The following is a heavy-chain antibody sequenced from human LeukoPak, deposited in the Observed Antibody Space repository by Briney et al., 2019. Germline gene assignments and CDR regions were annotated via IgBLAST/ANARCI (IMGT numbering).Heavy chain of an antibody. Sequence: QPGGSLRLSCSASGFTFSNYEMNWVRQAPGKGLEWVSYISSNGSTIYYADSVKGRFTISRDNAKNTLYLQMTILTAEDTAVYYCARVGKSGSYYYFDYWGQGTLVTVSS. CDR2: ISSNGSTI. V-gene: IGHV3-48*03. J-gene: IGHJ4*02. CDR3: ARVGKSGSYYYFDY. D-gene: IGHD1-26*01. CDR1: GFTFSNYE.